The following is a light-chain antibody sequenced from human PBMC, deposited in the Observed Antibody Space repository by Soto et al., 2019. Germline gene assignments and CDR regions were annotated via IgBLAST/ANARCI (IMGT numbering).Light chain of an antibody. V-gene: IGKV1-39*01. Sequence: DIQMTDSPSSLSASVGDRVTITCRASQSISSYLNWYQQKPGKAPKVLIYAASSLQGGVPSRFSGSGSGTDFTLTISSLQPEDFATHYCQQSYSIPWTFGQATKVDIK. CDR2: AAS. CDR3: QQSYSIPWT. CDR1: QSISSY. J-gene: IGKJ1*01.